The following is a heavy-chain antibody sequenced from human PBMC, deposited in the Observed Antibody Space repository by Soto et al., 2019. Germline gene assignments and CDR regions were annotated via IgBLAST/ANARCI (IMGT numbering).Heavy chain of an antibody. CDR3: ARGHWTQTLADYYLDF. CDR2: IDTNNGRT. D-gene: IGHD1-1*01. CDR1: GFTFIGSS. V-gene: IGHV1-3*04. J-gene: IGHJ4*02. Sequence: ASLKVSCKASGFTFIGSSIHWLRQAPGQNPQWLGWIDTNNGRTKYSQTFQGRVTISRDTSASTTYMYLNSLKSEDTAVYYCARGHWTQTLADYYLDFWAQGTLVTVSS.